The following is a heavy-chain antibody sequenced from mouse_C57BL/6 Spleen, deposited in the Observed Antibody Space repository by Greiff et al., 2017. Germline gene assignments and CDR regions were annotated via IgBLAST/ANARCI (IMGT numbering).Heavy chain of an antibody. CDR2: IYPGNSDT. Sequence: VQLQQSGTVLARPGASVKMSCKTSGYTFTSYWMHWVKQRPGQGLEWIGAIYPGNSDTSYNQKFKGKAKLNAVTSASTAYMELSSLTNEDSAVYYCTRGVYYGSSDPTGFDYWGQGTTLTVSS. D-gene: IGHD1-1*01. CDR1: GYTFTSYW. V-gene: IGHV1-5*01. J-gene: IGHJ2*01. CDR3: TRGVYYGSSDPTGFDY.